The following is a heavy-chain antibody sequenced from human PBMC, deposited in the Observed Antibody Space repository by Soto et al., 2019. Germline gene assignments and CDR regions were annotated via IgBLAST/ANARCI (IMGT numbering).Heavy chain of an antibody. CDR3: ARASAIFGVVIVYGGAFAF. Sequence: PSETLSLTCTVSGGSISSYYWSWIRQPPGKGLEWIGYIYYSGSTNYNPSLKSRVTISVDTSKNQFSLKLSSVTAADTAVYYCARASAIFGVVIVYGGAFAFWGQGTMVTVSS. CDR2: IYYSGST. CDR1: GGSISSYY. J-gene: IGHJ3*01. V-gene: IGHV4-59*01. D-gene: IGHD3-3*01.